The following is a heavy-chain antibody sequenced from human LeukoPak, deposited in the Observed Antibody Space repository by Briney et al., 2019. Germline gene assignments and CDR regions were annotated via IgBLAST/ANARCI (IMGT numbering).Heavy chain of an antibody. Sequence: GGSLRLSCAASEFTFSSYSMNWVRQAPGKGLEWVANIKQDGSKKSYVDSVKGRFTISRDNAKNSLYLQMNRLRAEDTAIYYCTRVGYIDEGIDYWGQGTLVTVSS. CDR3: TRVGYIDEGIDY. J-gene: IGHJ4*02. D-gene: IGHD5-24*01. CDR2: IKQDGSKK. V-gene: IGHV3-7*04. CDR1: EFTFSSYS.